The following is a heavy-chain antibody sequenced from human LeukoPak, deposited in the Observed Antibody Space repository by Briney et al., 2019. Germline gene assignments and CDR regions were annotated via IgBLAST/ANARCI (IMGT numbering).Heavy chain of an antibody. CDR3: ARDLAGYYYGMGV. Sequence: GGSLRLSCAASGFTVSSNYMSWVRQASGKGLEWVSVIHSGGTTYYADSVKGRFTISRDNSKNTLYLRMNSLRAEDTAVYYCARDLAGYYYGMGVWGQGTTVIVSS. V-gene: IGHV3-66*01. J-gene: IGHJ6*02. CDR2: IHSGGTT. CDR1: GFTVSSNY.